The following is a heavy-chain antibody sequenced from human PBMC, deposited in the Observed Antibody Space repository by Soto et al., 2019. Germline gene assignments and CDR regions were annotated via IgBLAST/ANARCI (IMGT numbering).Heavy chain of an antibody. V-gene: IGHV3-30-3*01. CDR2: ISYDGSNK. CDR3: ARDYRITIFGVVITPLDY. CDR1: GFTFSSYA. J-gene: IGHJ4*02. D-gene: IGHD3-3*01. Sequence: GGSLRLSCAASGFTFSSYAMHWVRQAPGKGLEWVAVISYDGSNKYYADSVKGRFTISRDNSKNTLYLQMNSLRAEDTAVYYCARDYRITIFGVVITPLDYWGQGTLVTVSS.